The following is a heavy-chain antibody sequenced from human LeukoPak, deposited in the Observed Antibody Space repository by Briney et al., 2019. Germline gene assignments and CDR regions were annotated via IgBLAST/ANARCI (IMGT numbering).Heavy chain of an antibody. CDR1: GGSLSSFY. CDR3: ATSRRWEGVEY. D-gene: IGHD1-26*01. V-gene: IGHV4-59*08. Sequence: SETLSLTCTVSGGSLSSFYRSWVRQPPGKGLEWIGYIYYSGSTNYNPSLKSRVTISIDTSKNQFSLKMSSVTAADTAVYYCATSRRWEGVEYWGQGTLVTVSS. CDR2: IYYSGST. J-gene: IGHJ4*02.